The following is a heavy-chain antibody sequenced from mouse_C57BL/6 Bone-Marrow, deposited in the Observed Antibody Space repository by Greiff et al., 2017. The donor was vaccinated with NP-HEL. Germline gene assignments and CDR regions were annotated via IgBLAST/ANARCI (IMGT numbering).Heavy chain of an antibody. Sequence: VQLQQSGPVLVKPGASVKMSCKASGYTFTDYYMNWVKQSHGKSLEWIGVINPYNGGTSYNQKFKGKATLTVDKSSSTAYMELNSLTSEDSAVYYCARTPPGFPYCDYWGQGTTLTVSS. CDR3: ARTPPGFPYCDY. CDR2: INPYNGGT. J-gene: IGHJ2*01. CDR1: GYTFTDYY. V-gene: IGHV1-19*01.